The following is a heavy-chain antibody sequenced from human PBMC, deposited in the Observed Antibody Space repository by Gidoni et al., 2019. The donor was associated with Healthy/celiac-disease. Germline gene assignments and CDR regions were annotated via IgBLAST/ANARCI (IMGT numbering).Heavy chain of an antibody. D-gene: IGHD6-13*01. CDR1: GFTVSSNY. V-gene: IGHV3-66*01. CDR2: IYSGGST. Sequence: EVQLVESGGGLVQPGGSLRLSCAASGFTVSSNYMSWVRQAPGKGLEWVSVIYSGGSTYCADSVKGRFTISRDNSKNTLYLQMNSLRAEDTAVYYCAIIAAAGRVDYWGQGTLVTVSS. J-gene: IGHJ4*02. CDR3: AIIAAAGRVDY.